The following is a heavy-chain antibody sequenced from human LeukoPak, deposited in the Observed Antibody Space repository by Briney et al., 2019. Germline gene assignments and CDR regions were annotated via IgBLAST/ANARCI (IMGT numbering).Heavy chain of an antibody. CDR3: AKDKGNIVVVPAAIF. CDR2: ISGSGAYT. Sequence: GGSLRLSCAASGFTFSNYAMSWVRQAPGKGLEWVSAISGSGAYTYYADSVKGRLTISRDNSKNTLYQQMNSLRAEDTAVYYCAKDKGNIVVVPAAIFWGQGTLVTVSS. J-gene: IGHJ4*02. CDR1: GFTFSNYA. D-gene: IGHD2-2*02. V-gene: IGHV3-23*01.